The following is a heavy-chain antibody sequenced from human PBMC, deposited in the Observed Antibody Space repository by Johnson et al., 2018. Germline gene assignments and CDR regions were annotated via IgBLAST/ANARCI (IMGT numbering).Heavy chain of an antibody. Sequence: VQLGESGGGLVHPGVSLRLSCAASGFIVTSNYVNWVRQAPGKGLEWVSVIYSGGGTAYAGSVKGRCTITRDISKNTVYLQMNSLRVDDTAVYYCVRGLVRPFYYMDVWGKGTTVTVS. D-gene: IGHD3-10*01. J-gene: IGHJ6*03. CDR1: GFIVTSNY. CDR3: VRGLVRPFYYMDV. V-gene: IGHV3-53*01. CDR2: IYSGGGT.